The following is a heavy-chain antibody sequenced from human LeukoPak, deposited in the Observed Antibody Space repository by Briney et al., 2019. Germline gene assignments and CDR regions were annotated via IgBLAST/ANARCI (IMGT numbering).Heavy chain of an antibody. D-gene: IGHD2-15*01. J-gene: IGHJ6*02. CDR2: VITIFGTA. Sequence: SVKVSCKASVYTFTSYAISWVRQAPRQGRERMGGVITIFGTANYTQKFQGRVTITADESTSTAYMELSSLRSEDTAVYYCARAYVDCSGGSCYWDYYYYGMDVWGQGTTVTVSS. CDR1: VYTFTSYA. V-gene: IGHV1-69*13. CDR3: ARAYVDCSGGSCYWDYYYYGMDV.